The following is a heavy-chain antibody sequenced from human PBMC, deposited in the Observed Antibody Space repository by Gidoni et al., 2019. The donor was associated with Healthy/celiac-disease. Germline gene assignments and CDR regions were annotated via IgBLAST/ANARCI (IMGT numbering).Heavy chain of an antibody. Sequence: EVQLVESGGGLVQPGRSLRLSCAASGFTFDDYAMHWVRQAPGKGLEWVSGISWNSGSIGYADSVKGRFTISRDNAKNSLYLQMNSLRAEDTALYYCAKAIYSGYDLGSTDYWGQGTLVTVSS. CDR2: ISWNSGSI. J-gene: IGHJ4*02. V-gene: IGHV3-9*01. D-gene: IGHD5-12*01. CDR3: AKAIYSGYDLGSTDY. CDR1: GFTFDDYA.